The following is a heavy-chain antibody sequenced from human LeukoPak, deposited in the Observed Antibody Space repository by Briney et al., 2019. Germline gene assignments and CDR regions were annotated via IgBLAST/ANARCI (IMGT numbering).Heavy chain of an antibody. CDR3: ARDLSSHRFFDY. Sequence: GGSLRLSCVASGSTFSSYGMHWVRQAPGKGLEWVAVISYDGSNKYYADSVKGRFTISRDNSKNTLYLQMNSLRAEDTAVYYCARDLSSHRFFDYWGQGTLVTVSS. V-gene: IGHV3-30*03. CDR2: ISYDGSNK. D-gene: IGHD3-16*02. CDR1: GSTFSSYG. J-gene: IGHJ4*02.